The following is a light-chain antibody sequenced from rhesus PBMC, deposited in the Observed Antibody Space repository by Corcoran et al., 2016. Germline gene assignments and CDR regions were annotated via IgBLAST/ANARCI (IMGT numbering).Light chain of an antibody. CDR3: QHSYGTPFT. CDR2: KAS. V-gene: IGKV1-74*01. Sequence: DIQMTQSPSSLSASVGDRVTITCRASENVNKYLHWYQQKPGKAPKLLIYKASTLPSGVPSRFSGSGSGTDFTLTISSLQPEDFATYYCQHSYGTPFTFGPGTKLDIK. CDR1: ENVNKY. J-gene: IGKJ3*01.